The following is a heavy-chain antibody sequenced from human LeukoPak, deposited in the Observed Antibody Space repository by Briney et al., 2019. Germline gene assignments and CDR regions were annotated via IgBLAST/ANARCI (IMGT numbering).Heavy chain of an antibody. J-gene: IGHJ4*02. CDR2: LSSRSSSI. D-gene: IGHD5-12*01. CDR1: GFTFSSYT. V-gene: IGHV3-48*01. CDR3: ARGGYSGYDPFDY. Sequence: GGSLRLSCAASGFTFSSYTMNWVRQPPGKGLEWVSYLSSRSSSIFYADSVKGRFTISRDNSKNTLYLQMGGLRAEDMAVYYCARGGYSGYDPFDYWGQGTLVSVSS.